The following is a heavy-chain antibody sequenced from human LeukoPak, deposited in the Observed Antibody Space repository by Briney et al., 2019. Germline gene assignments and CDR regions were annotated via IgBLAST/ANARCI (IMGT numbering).Heavy chain of an antibody. CDR1: GFTFSSYA. D-gene: IGHD3-10*01. V-gene: IGHV3-23*01. Sequence: GGSLRLSCAASGFTFSSYAMSWVRQAPGKGLEWVSAISGRGLSTYYADSVKGRFSISRDNSKNTLYLQMNSLRAEDTAVYYCAKAYTSGSYFIDDAFDIWGQGTMVTASS. J-gene: IGHJ3*02. CDR3: AKAYTSGSYFIDDAFDI. CDR2: ISGRGLST.